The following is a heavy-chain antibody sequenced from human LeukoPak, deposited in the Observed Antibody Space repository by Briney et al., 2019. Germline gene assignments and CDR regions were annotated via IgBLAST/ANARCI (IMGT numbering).Heavy chain of an antibody. CDR2: ISSSGSTI. CDR3: ARAGHYSSSWYRNFDY. V-gene: IGHV3-11*04. D-gene: IGHD6-13*01. CDR1: GFTFSDYY. J-gene: IGHJ4*02. Sequence: GGSLRLSCAASGFTFSDYYMSWIRQAPGKGLEWVSYISSSGSTIYYADSVKGRFTISRDNAKNSLYLQMNSLRAEDTAVYYCARAGHYSSSWYRNFDYWGQETLVTVSS.